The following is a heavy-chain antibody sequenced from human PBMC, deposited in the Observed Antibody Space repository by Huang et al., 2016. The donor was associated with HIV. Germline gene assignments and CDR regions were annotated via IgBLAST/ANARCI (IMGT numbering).Heavy chain of an antibody. Sequence: EVQLVQSGAEVKKPGESLKISCKGSGYRFRSNWIGWVRQMPGKGLEWMGIIYPGDSDTRYSPYFQGQVTISADKSINNAYLQGSSLKASDTAMYYCARLIGSPSFYYGLDVWGQGTTVTVSS. CDR1: GYRFRSNW. CDR2: IYPGDSDT. V-gene: IGHV5-51*01. CDR3: ARLIGSPSFYYGLDV. J-gene: IGHJ6*02. D-gene: IGHD3-10*01.